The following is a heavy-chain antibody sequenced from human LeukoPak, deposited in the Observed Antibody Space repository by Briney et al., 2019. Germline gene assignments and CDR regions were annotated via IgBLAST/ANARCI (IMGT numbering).Heavy chain of an antibody. V-gene: IGHV3-15*01. D-gene: IGHD3-22*01. CDR3: TTDRYYDNSELQFQH. J-gene: IGHJ1*01. Sequence: GGSLRLSCAASGFTLNNAWMSWVRQAPGKGLEWLGRIKRETDGGTIDHAAPVKGRFTISRDDSRNTLYLQMDSLKIEDTAVYYCTTDRYYDNSELQFQHWGQGTLVTVSS. CDR2: IKRETDGGTI. CDR1: GFTLNNAW.